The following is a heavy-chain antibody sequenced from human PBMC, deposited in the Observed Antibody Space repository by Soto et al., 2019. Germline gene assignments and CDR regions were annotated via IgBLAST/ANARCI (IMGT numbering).Heavy chain of an antibody. D-gene: IGHD6-19*01. CDR1: GFAFSDYS. CDR3: AKETYGSGWTLDS. V-gene: IGHV3-23*01. CDR2: ISGGGGNT. J-gene: IGHJ4*02. Sequence: DVQLLESGGGVVQSGGSLRLSCSASGFAFSDYSMHWVRQAPGKGPEWVSAISGGGGNTYYAGSVNGSFTISRDNSRNTLYLQMHSLRDDDTALYSCAKETYGSGWTLDSWGQGTRATVSS.